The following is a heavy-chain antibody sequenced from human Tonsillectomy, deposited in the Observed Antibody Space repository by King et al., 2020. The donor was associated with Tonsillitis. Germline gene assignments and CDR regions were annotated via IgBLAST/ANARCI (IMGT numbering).Heavy chain of an antibody. D-gene: IGHD2-8*01. CDR2: ILHSGSS. CDR1: GGSLSSGGYS. J-gene: IGHJ6*02. V-gene: IGHV4-30-2*01. Sequence: QLQESDSRLVKPSQTLSLTCAVSGGSLSSGGYSWSWIRQPPGKGLEWIGYILHSGSSYSNPSLKSRVTISVDRSKNQFSLKLSSVTAADTAVYYCAGASESGCKADHGFEVWGQGHTVTVSS. CDR3: AGASESGCKADHGFEV.